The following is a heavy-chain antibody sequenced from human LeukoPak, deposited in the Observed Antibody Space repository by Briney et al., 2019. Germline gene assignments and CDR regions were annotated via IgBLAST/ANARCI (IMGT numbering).Heavy chain of an antibody. CDR3: ARDLIFYDSSGSYHGKIDY. V-gene: IGHV3-21*01. D-gene: IGHD3-22*01. CDR1: GFNFSSYS. CDR2: ISSRSSYI. J-gene: IGHJ4*02. Sequence: GGSLRLSCAASGFNFSSYSMNWVRQAPGKGLEWVSSISSRSSYIFYADSVKGRFTISRDNAKNSLYLQMNSLRAEDTAVYYCARDLIFYDSSGSYHGKIDYWGQGTLVTVSS.